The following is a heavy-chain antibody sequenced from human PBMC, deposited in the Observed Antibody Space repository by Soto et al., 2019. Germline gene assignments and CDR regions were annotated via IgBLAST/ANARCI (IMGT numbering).Heavy chain of an antibody. CDR2: ISGSGRDT. J-gene: IGHJ6*02. CDR3: ARDRGNSLDV. Sequence: EVQLVESGGDLVQPGESLRLSCAGSRFSLIRDAMSWVRQAPGKGLEWVSAISGSGRDTYYADSVQGRLIISRDTSKNTLSLQMNSLRVEDTAVYYCARDRGNSLDVWGPGTTVTVSS. CDR1: RFSLIRDA. V-gene: IGHV3-23*04. D-gene: IGHD1-26*01.